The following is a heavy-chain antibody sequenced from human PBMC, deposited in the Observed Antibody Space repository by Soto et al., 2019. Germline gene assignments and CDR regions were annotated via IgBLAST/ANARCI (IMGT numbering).Heavy chain of an antibody. CDR3: ARGRSRTAKGYYYYYGMDV. V-gene: IGHV3-13*01. D-gene: IGHD5-18*01. CDR1: GFTFSSYD. Sequence: GGSLRLSCAASGFTFSSYDMHWVRQATGKGLEWVSAIGTAGDTYYPGSVKGRFTISRENAKNSLYLQMNSLRAGDTAVYYCARGRSRTAKGYYYYYGMDVWGQGTTVTVSS. CDR2: IGTAGDT. J-gene: IGHJ6*02.